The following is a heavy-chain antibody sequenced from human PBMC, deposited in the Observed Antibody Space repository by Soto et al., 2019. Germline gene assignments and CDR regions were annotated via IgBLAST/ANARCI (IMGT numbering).Heavy chain of an antibody. V-gene: IGHV1-3*01. CDR2: INAGYGNT. CDR3: ARDTGDGTFDF. J-gene: IGHJ4*02. Sequence: QVHLVQSGAEVRKPGASVKVSCKASGYTCSSYAMHWVRQAPGQRLEWMGWINAGYGNTKSSQKFQDRVTISGDTSARAAYMELNSLRSEDTAVYYCARDTGDGTFDFWGQGTLVTVSS. D-gene: IGHD7-27*01. CDR1: GYTCSSYA.